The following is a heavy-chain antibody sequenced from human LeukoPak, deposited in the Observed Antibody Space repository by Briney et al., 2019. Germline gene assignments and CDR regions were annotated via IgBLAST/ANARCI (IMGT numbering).Heavy chain of an antibody. CDR1: GFTFSHYG. CDR2: IWSDATSQ. Sequence: GWSLRLSCEASGFTFSHYGMHWVRQAPGKGLEWVAVIWSDATSQYYSDSVKGRFTISRDNFKRTVSLQMNSLRAEDTAVYYCVKDAQRGFDYSNSLQHWGQGSLVTVSS. J-gene: IGHJ4*02. CDR3: VKDAQRGFDYSNSLQH. V-gene: IGHV3-33*06. D-gene: IGHD4-11*01.